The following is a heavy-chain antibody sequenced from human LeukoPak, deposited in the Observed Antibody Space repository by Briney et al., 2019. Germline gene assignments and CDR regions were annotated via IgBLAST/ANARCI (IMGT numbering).Heavy chain of an antibody. D-gene: IGHD3-22*01. V-gene: IGHV3-30*02. CDR3: AKDFQYYYDSSGYTLGVPSSN. CDR2: ILYLVSNR. CDR1: GLPVNRYG. Sequence: GGSLTLSWAASGLPVNRYGAHWVRHAPGEGLEWVAFILYLVSNRYYADSVKGRFTISRDNSKNTLYLQMTSLRAEDTAVYYCAKDFQYYYDSSGYTLGVPSSNWGQGTLVTVSS. J-gene: IGHJ1*01.